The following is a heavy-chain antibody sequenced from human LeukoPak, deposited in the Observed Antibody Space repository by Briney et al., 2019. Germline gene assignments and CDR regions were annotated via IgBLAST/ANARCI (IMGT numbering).Heavy chain of an antibody. D-gene: IGHD1-26*01. V-gene: IGHV3-30*01. CDR1: GFTFSSYS. Sequence: GGSLRLSCAASGFTFSSYSMHWVRQAPGKGLEWVAVISYDGSNKYYADSVKGRFTISRDNSKNTLYLQMNSLRAEDTAVYYCARSSGSYSHEFLQHWGQGTLVTVSS. J-gene: IGHJ1*01. CDR2: ISYDGSNK. CDR3: ARSSGSYSHEFLQH.